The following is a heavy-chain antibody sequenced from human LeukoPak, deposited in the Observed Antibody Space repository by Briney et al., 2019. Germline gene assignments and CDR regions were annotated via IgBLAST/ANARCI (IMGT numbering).Heavy chain of an antibody. CDR3: ARNYDSSGYQKRHFDY. D-gene: IGHD3-22*01. CDR2: IFYSGST. J-gene: IGHJ4*02. CDR1: SGSISTSNYY. V-gene: IGHV4-39*07. Sequence: SETLSLTCTVSSGSISTSNYYWGWVRQPPGKALEWIGNIFYSGSTYYNPSLKSRVTISVDTSKNQFSLKLSSVTAADTAVYYCARNYDSSGYQKRHFDYWGQGTLVTVSS.